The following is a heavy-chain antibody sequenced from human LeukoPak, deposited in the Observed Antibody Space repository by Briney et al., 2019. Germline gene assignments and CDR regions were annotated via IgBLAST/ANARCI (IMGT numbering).Heavy chain of an antibody. D-gene: IGHD6-13*01. CDR3: ANGGDSSSWYRYYFDY. V-gene: IGHV3-30*02. CDR1: GFTFSSYG. J-gene: IGHJ4*02. Sequence: PGGSLRLSCAASGFTFSSYGMHWVRQAPGKGREWVAFIRYDGSNKYYADSVKGRFTISRDNSKNTLYLQLNSLRAEDTAVYYCANGGDSSSWYRYYFDYWGQGTLVTVSS. CDR2: IRYDGSNK.